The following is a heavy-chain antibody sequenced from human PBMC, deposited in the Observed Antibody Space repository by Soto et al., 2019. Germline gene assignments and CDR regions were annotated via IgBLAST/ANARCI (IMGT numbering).Heavy chain of an antibody. Sequence: PSETLSLTCTVPGGSISSYYWSWIRQPPGKGLEWIGYIYYSGSTNYNPSLKSRVTISVDTSKNQFSLKLSSVTAADTAVYYCARSYGDYAECFDYWGQGTLVTVSS. D-gene: IGHD4-17*01. CDR2: IYYSGST. V-gene: IGHV4-59*01. CDR1: GGSISSYY. J-gene: IGHJ4*02. CDR3: ARSYGDYAECFDY.